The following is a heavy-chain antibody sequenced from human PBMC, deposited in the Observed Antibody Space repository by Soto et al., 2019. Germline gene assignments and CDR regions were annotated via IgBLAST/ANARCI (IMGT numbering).Heavy chain of an antibody. CDR3: TVSRWAARAYYYYGMDV. CDR1: GFTFGDYA. D-gene: IGHD6-6*01. V-gene: IGHV3-49*04. CDR2: IRSKAYGGTT. J-gene: IGHJ6*02. Sequence: WSLRLSCTASGFTFGDYAMSWVRQAPGKGLEWVGFIRSKAYGGTTEYAASVKGRFTISRDDSKSIAYLQMNSLKTEDTAVYYCTVSRWAARAYYYYGMDVWGQGATVTVSS.